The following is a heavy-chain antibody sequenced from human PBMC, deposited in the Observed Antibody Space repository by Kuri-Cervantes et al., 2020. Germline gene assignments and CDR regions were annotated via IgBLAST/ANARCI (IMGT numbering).Heavy chain of an antibody. Sequence: GGSLRLSCAASGFTFSSYWMHWVRQAPGKGLVWVGFIRSKAYGGTTEYAASVKGRFTISRDDSKSIAYLQMNSLKTEDTAVYYCTRHAVVVAAIVFDYWGQGTLVTVSS. CDR2: IRSKAYGGTT. J-gene: IGHJ4*02. D-gene: IGHD2-15*01. CDR1: GFTFSSYW. CDR3: TRHAVVVAAIVFDY. V-gene: IGHV3-49*04.